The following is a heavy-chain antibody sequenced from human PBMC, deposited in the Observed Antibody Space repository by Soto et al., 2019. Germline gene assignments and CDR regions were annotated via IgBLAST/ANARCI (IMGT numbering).Heavy chain of an antibody. J-gene: IGHJ4*02. CDR3: THRGYSSSRGFDY. CDR2: IYWDDDK. CDR1: GFSLTTIGVG. V-gene: IGHV2-5*02. Sequence: QITLKESGPTLVKPTQTLTLTCTFSGFSLTTIGVGVGWIRQPPGKALEWLALIYWDDDKSYSPSLKSRLTITXDXSKNQVVLTMINMDPVDTATYYCTHRGYSSSRGFDYWGQGILVTVSS. D-gene: IGHD5-12*01.